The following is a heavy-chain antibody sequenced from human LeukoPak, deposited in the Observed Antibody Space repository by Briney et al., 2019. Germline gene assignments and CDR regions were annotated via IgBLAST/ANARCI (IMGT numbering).Heavy chain of an antibody. D-gene: IGHD3-3*01. V-gene: IGHV4-4*07. Sequence: SETLSLTCTVSGGSISSYYWSWIRQPPGKGLEWIGRIYTSGSTNYNPSLKSRVTMSVDTSKNQFSLKLSSVTAADTAVYYCARDREYYDFWSGTTGLNWFDPWGQGTLVTVSS. CDR1: GGSISSYY. CDR3: ARDREYYDFWSGTTGLNWFDP. J-gene: IGHJ5*02. CDR2: IYTSGST.